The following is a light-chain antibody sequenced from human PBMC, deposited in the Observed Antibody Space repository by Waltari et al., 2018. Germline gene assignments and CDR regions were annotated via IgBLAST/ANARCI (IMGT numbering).Light chain of an antibody. J-gene: IGLJ3*02. Sequence: QSALTQPAPVSGSPGQSITISCTGPSSDVGGFDYVSWYQQHPDKAPKLLIYDVNNRPSGVSSRFSGSKSGNTASLTISGLQAEDEADYYCNSYTTSSTRVFGGGTKLTVL. CDR3: NSYTTSSTRV. CDR2: DVN. CDR1: SSDVGGFDY. V-gene: IGLV2-14*03.